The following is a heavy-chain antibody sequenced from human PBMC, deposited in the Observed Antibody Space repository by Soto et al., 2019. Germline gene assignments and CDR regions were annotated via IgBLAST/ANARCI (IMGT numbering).Heavy chain of an antibody. J-gene: IGHJ6*02. CDR2: IYYSGT. D-gene: IGHD3-22*01. CDR1: GGSISSYY. V-gene: IGHV4-59*01. CDR3: TTGIVVVIPSGMDV. Sequence: PSETLYLTCSVSGGSISSYYWSWIRQTPGKGLEWIAYIYYSGTSYNPSLKSRVSISLDTSKNQFSLKLSSVTAADTAVYYCTTGIVVVIPSGMDVWGQGTTVTVSS.